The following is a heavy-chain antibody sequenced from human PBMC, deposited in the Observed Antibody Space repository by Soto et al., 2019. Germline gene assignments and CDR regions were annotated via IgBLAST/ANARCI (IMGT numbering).Heavy chain of an antibody. D-gene: IGHD5-12*01. J-gene: IGHJ5*02. V-gene: IGHV1-2*04. CDR3: ASGNGYSCYEGAS. Sequence: QVQLVQSGAEVKKPGASVKVSCKASGYSFTAYYMHWVRQAPGQGLEWMGWVNPISGVTKYAQKFQGWVTMTRDASISTVYMELTSLTSDDTAVYYCASGNGYSCYEGASWGQGTLVTVSS. CDR1: GYSFTAYY. CDR2: VNPISGVT.